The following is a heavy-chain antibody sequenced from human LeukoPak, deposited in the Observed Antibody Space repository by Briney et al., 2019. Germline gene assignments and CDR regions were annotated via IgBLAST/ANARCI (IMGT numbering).Heavy chain of an antibody. CDR2: INPSGGGT. V-gene: IGHV1-46*01. D-gene: IGHD6-13*01. CDR1: GYTFTGYF. Sequence: GASVKVSCKASGYTFTGYFMHWVRQAPGQGLEWVGIINPSGGGTNYAQKFQGRVTMTRDTSTSTFYMELSSLKSEDTAVYYCARGLGIAEYNFDYWGQGTLVTVSS. J-gene: IGHJ4*02. CDR3: ARGLGIAEYNFDY.